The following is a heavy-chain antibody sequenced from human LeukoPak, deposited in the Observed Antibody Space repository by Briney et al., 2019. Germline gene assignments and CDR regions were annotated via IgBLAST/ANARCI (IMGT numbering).Heavy chain of an antibody. V-gene: IGHV3-21*01. CDR1: GFTFSSYS. Sequence: GGSLRLSCAASGFTFSSYSMNWVRQAPGKGLEWVSFMSSSSNFIYYADSVKGRFTISRDNAKNSLYLQMNSLRAEDTAVYYCAKPDYYYYYMDVWGKGTTVTISS. J-gene: IGHJ6*03. D-gene: IGHD1-14*01. CDR2: MSSSSNFI. CDR3: AKPDYYYYYMDV.